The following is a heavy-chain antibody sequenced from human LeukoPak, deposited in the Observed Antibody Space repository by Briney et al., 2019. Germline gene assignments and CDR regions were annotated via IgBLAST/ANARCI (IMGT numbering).Heavy chain of an antibody. CDR2: MSSRDNTR. V-gene: IGHV3-48*03. CDR3: ARGFRGWHAEGFDY. D-gene: IGHD3-22*01. Sequence: GGSLRLSCSASGFTFSSFEMDWVRQAPGKGLEWISYMSSRDNTRYYAESVRGRFTMSKDNAKNTLSLQMNSLRAEDTAVYYCARGFRGWHAEGFDYWGQGTLVTVSS. J-gene: IGHJ4*02. CDR1: GFTFSSFE.